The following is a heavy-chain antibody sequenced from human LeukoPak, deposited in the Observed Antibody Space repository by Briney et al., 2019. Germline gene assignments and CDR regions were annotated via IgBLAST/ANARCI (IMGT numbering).Heavy chain of an antibody. CDR1: GFTFSTYS. D-gene: IGHD3-10*01. CDR3: ARDRGCYYDGGFDY. V-gene: IGHV3-21*01. Sequence: GGSLRLSCAASGFTFSTYSMNWVRQAPGKGLEWVSSISSSSSYIYYADSVKGRFTISRDNAKNSLYLQMNSLRAEDAAVYYCARDRGCYYDGGFDYWGQGTLVTVSS. CDR2: ISSSSSYI. J-gene: IGHJ4*02.